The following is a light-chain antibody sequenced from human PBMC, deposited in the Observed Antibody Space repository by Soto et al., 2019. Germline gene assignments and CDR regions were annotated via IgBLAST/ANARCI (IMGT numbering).Light chain of an antibody. CDR2: DTS. Sequence: DILLTQFRATLPLSVGASATLSCPLCQRVSGGFLAGYQQKPGLAPRLILYDTSFRATGIPDRFSGSGSGTDFTLTISRLEPEDFAVYYCQQYDSSPRTFGQGTKVDIK. V-gene: IGKV3D-20*01. CDR1: QRVSGGF. CDR3: QQYDSSPRT. J-gene: IGKJ1*01.